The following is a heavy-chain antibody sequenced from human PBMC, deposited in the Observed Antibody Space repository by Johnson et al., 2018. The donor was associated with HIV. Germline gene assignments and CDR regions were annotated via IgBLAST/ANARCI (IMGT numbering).Heavy chain of an antibody. CDR2: IGTAGDT. Sequence: VQLVESGGGVVQPGRSLRLSCAASGFTFSSYDMHWVRQATGKGLEWVSAIGTAGDTYYHGSVTGRFTISRENTKNSLYLQMNSLRAGDTAVYYCARALARLDAFDILGQGTMVTVSS. J-gene: IGHJ3*02. V-gene: IGHV3-13*01. CDR1: GFTFSSYD. CDR3: ARALARLDAFDI.